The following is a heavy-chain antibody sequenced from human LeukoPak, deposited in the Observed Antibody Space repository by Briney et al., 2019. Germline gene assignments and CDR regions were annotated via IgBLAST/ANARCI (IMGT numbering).Heavy chain of an antibody. CDR1: GGSISCGDYY. D-gene: IGHD3-10*01. CDR3: ARVVVRGVNYYYGMDV. Sequence: SQTLSLTCTVSGGSISCGDYYWSWIPHPPGKGLEWIGYIYYSGSTYYNPPLKSRATISVDTSRNQFSLKLSSVTAADTAVYYCARVVVRGVNYYYGMDVWGKGTTVTVSS. CDR2: IYYSGST. V-gene: IGHV4-30-4*01. J-gene: IGHJ6*04.